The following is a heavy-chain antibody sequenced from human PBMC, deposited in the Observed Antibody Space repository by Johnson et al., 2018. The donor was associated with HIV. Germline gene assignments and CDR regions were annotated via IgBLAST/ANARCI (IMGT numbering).Heavy chain of an antibody. CDR2: INWNGGST. CDR3: SREGKYCTNGVCYFLVFDI. Sequence: MQLVESGGGVVQPGRSLRLSCAASGFTFSSYAMHWVRQAPGKGLEWVSDINWNGGSTGYVDSVKGRFTISRDNGKNSLHLQMSSLRAEDTAWYYCSREGKYCTNGVCYFLVFDIWGQGTMVTVSS. D-gene: IGHD2-8*01. CDR1: GFTFSSYA. V-gene: IGHV3-20*04. J-gene: IGHJ3*02.